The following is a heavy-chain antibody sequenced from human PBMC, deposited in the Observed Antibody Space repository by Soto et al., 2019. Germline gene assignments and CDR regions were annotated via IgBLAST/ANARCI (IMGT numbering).Heavy chain of an antibody. J-gene: IGHJ6*04. D-gene: IGHD6-13*01. CDR1: GFTFSSYW. CDR3: SRGSSRDRVHSPDV. V-gene: IGHV3-74*01. CDR2: FSNDASTT. Sequence: EVQLVESGGGLVQRGGSLRLSCAASGFTFSSYWMHWVRQAPGKGLEWVSGFSNDASTTRYADSVKGRFTISRDYARNPLDLQTNSLRSGDPGVYYCSRGSSRDRVHSPDVRGKGPTGTVSS.